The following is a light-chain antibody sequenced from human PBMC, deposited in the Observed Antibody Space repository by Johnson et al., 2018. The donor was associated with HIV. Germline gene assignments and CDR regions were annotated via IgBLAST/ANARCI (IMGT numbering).Light chain of an antibody. CDR2: DNN. CDR1: SSNIGNNY. J-gene: IGLJ1*01. CDR3: GTWDPSLRAVF. Sequence: QPVLTQPPSVSAAPGQKVAISCSGSSSNIGNNYVSWYQQVPGTAPKLLIYDNNRRPSGIPDRFSGSKSGSLATLGITGLQTGDEADYYCGTWDPSLRAVFFGTVTKFTVL. V-gene: IGLV1-51*01.